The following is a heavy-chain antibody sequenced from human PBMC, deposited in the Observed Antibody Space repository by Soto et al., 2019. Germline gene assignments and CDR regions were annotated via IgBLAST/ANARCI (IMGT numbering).Heavy chain of an antibody. Sequence: ASVKVSCKASGYTFTGYYMHWVRQAPGQGLEWMGWINPNSGGTNYAQKFQGRVTITADESTSTAYMELSSLRSEDTAVYYCGAGMATITYYYYYGMDVWGQGTTVTVSS. J-gene: IGHJ6*02. D-gene: IGHD5-12*01. CDR3: GAGMATITYYYYYGMDV. CDR1: GYTFTGYY. V-gene: IGHV1-2*02. CDR2: INPNSGGT.